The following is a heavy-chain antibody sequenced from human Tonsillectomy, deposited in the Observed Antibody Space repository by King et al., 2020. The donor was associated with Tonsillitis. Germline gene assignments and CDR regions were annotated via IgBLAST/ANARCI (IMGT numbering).Heavy chain of an antibody. CDR2: INPSGGST. V-gene: IGHV1-46*03. J-gene: IGHJ5*02. Sequence: QLVQSGAEVKKPGASVKVSCKASGYTFTSYYMHWVRQAPGQGLEWMGIINPSGGSTIYAQKFQGRVTMTRDTSTSTVYMELNSLRSEDTAVYYCARDILEGSSWFNNCFDPWGQGTLVTVSS. CDR3: ARDILEGSSWFNNCFDP. CDR1: GYTFTSYY. D-gene: IGHD6-13*01.